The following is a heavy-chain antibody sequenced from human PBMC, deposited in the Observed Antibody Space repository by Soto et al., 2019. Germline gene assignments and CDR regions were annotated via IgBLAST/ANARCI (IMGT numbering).Heavy chain of an antibody. V-gene: IGHV4-34*01. Sequence: SETLSLTCAVYGGSFSGYYWSWIRQPPGKGLEWIGEINHSGSTNYNPSLKSRVTISVDTSKNQFSLKLSSVTAADTAVYYCARGGLRYFDWFGSKNWFDPWGQGTLVT. CDR2: INHSGST. J-gene: IGHJ5*02. CDR1: GGSFSGYY. CDR3: ARGGLRYFDWFGSKNWFDP. D-gene: IGHD3-9*01.